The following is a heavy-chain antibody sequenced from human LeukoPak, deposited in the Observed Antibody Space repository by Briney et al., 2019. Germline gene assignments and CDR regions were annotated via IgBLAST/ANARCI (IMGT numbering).Heavy chain of an antibody. D-gene: IGHD1-1*01. CDR1: GFTFSSYA. CDR2: IPYDGSDK. J-gene: IGHJ4*02. CDR3: ARDNDSTFDY. Sequence: GRSLRLSCAASGFTFSSYAMHWVRQAPGKGLEWVAVIPYDGSDKYYADSVKGRFTISRDNSKNTLYLQMNSLRAEDTAVYYCARDNDSTFDYWGQGTLVTVSS. V-gene: IGHV3-30-3*01.